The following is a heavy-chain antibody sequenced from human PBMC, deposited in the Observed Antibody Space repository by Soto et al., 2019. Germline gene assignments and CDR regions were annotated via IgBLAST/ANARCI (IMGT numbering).Heavy chain of an antibody. Sequence: VASVKVSCKASGYTFGNYGLSWVRQAPGQRLEWLGWINPNSGGTNYAQKFQGWVTMTRDTSISTAYMELSRLRSDDTAVYYCARELIGWYRADDYYYGMDVWGQGTTVTVSS. V-gene: IGHV1-2*04. CDR2: INPNSGGT. J-gene: IGHJ6*02. CDR1: GYTFGNYG. D-gene: IGHD2-15*01. CDR3: ARELIGWYRADDYYYGMDV.